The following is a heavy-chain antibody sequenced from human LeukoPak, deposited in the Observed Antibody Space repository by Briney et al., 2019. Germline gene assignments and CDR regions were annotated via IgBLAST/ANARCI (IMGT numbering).Heavy chain of an antibody. CDR3: ARDLALQLWFDY. V-gene: IGHV3-30-3*01. J-gene: IGHJ4*02. D-gene: IGHD5-18*01. CDR2: ISYDGSNK. CDR1: GFTFSSYA. Sequence: GRSLRLSCAASGFTFSSYAMHWVRQAPGKGLEWVAVISYDGSNKYYADSVKGRFTISRDNSKNTLYLQMNSLRAEDTAVYYCARDLALQLWFDYWGQGTLVTVSS.